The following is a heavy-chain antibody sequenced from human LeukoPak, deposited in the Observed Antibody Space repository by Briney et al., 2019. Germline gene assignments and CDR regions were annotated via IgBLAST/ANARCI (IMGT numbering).Heavy chain of an antibody. V-gene: IGHV4-59*01. CDR1: GGSISSYY. CDR3: ARDAGSRRHNWLDP. D-gene: IGHD6-13*01. Sequence: KTSETLSLTCTVSGGSISSYYWSWIRQPPGKGLEWIGYIYYSGSTNYNPSLKSRVTISVDTSKNQFSLKLSSVTAADTAVYYCARDAGSRRHNWLDPWGQGTLVTVSS. CDR2: IYYSGST. J-gene: IGHJ5*02.